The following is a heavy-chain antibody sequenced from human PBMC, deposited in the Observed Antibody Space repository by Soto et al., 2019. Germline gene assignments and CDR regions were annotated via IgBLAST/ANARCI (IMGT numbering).Heavy chain of an antibody. D-gene: IGHD3-22*01. CDR3: AKSTYYYDSCLR. CDR2: ISYDGSNK. Sequence: PGGSLRLSCAASGFTFSSYAMHWVRQAPGKGLEWVAVISYDGSNKYYADSVKGRFTISRDNSKNTLYLQMNSLRAEDTAVYYCAKSTYYYDSCLRWGQGTLVTVSS. J-gene: IGHJ4*02. V-gene: IGHV3-30-3*02. CDR1: GFTFSSYA.